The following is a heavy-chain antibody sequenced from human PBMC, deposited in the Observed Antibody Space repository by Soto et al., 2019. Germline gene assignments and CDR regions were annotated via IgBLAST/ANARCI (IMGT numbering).Heavy chain of an antibody. J-gene: IGHJ4*02. CDR3: ARHGGIAARPLSYFDY. D-gene: IGHD6-6*01. CDR1: GGSISSSSYY. CDR2: IYYSGST. V-gene: IGHV4-39*01. Sequence: QLQLQESGPGLVKPSETLSLTCTVSGGSISSSSYYWGWIRQPPGKGLEWIGSIYYSGSTYYNPSLKSRVTISVDTSKNQFSLKLRSVTAADTAVYYCARHGGIAARPLSYFDYWGQGTLVTVSS.